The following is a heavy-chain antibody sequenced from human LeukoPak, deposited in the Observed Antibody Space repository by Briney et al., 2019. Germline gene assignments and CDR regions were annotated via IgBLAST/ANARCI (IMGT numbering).Heavy chain of an antibody. Sequence: GGSLRLSCVAPGFTFTNYAMTWVRQAPGKGLEWVSAISGGGDYIYYGDSVKGRFSSSRDNSKSTLYLQMRNLRAGDTAVYYCAKNWGPGMAFYESWGQGTQVTVSS. J-gene: IGHJ5*02. CDR3: AKNWGPGMAFYES. D-gene: IGHD5-18*01. CDR2: ISGGGDYI. V-gene: IGHV3-23*01. CDR1: GFTFTNYA.